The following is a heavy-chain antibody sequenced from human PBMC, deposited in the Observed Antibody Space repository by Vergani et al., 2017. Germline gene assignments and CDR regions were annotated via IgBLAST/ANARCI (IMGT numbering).Heavy chain of an antibody. Sequence: QVQLQESGPGLVKPSQTLSLTCTVSGGSISSGGYYWTWIRQPPGKGLEWIGYVFYSGSTNYNPSLKSRVTISVDTSKSQFSLKLGSVTAADTAVYYCARESISPVNAFDIWGQGTMVTVSS. CDR1: GGSISSGGYY. CDR3: ARESISPVNAFDI. J-gene: IGHJ3*02. CDR2: VFYSGST. D-gene: IGHD2-21*01. V-gene: IGHV4-61*08.